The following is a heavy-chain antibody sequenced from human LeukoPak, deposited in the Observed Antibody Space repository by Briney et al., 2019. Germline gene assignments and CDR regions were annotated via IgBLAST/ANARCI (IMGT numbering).Heavy chain of an antibody. CDR1: GFTFSSYA. CDR2: ISGSGGST. D-gene: IGHD6-13*01. Sequence: PGGSLRLSCAASGFTFSSYAMSWVRQAPGKGLEWVSAISGSGGSTYYGDSVEGRFTISRDNSKNTLYLQMNSLRAEDTAVYYCAKDATAVVGTVYMDVWGKGTTVTISS. J-gene: IGHJ6*03. CDR3: AKDATAVVGTVYMDV. V-gene: IGHV3-23*01.